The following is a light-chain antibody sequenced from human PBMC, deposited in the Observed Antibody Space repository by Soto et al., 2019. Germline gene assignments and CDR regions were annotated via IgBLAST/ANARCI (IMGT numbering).Light chain of an antibody. CDR2: GAS. Sequence: EIVLTQSPGTLSLSPGERATLSCRASQSVSSSYLAWYPQKPGQAPRLLIYGASSRATGIPDRFSGSGCGTDFTLTSSRLEPEDFAVYYCQQYGSSPLFTFGPGTKVDIK. CDR3: QQYGSSPLFT. J-gene: IGKJ3*01. V-gene: IGKV3-20*01. CDR1: QSVSSSY.